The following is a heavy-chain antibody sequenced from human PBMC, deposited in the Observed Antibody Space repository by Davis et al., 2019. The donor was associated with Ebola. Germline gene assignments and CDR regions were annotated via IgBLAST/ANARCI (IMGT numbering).Heavy chain of an antibody. D-gene: IGHD6-19*01. Sequence: AASVKVSCKASGGTFSSYAISWVRQAPGQGLEWMGGIIPIFGTASYAQKFQGRVTITADESTSTAYMELSSLRSEDTAVYYCARPSDVGYSSERYYYGMDVWGQGTTVTVSS. CDR3: ARPSDVGYSSERYYYGMDV. V-gene: IGHV1-69*13. J-gene: IGHJ6*02. CDR1: GGTFSSYA. CDR2: IIPIFGTA.